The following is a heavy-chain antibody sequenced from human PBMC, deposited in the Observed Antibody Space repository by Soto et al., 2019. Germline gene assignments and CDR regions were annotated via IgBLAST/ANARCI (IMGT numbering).Heavy chain of an antibody. Sequence: SGTLSLTFPLSCSCIGRYYCTWILESPGKGLEWIGYLYNTGSTIYNPSLKSRVTISVDTSKNQFSLKLNSVTAADTAVYYCARDLWGYCGTDCYPLDVWGQGTTVS. V-gene: IGHV4-59*01. D-gene: IGHD2-21*02. CDR2: LYNTGST. J-gene: IGHJ6*01. CDR3: ARDLWGYCGTDCYPLDV. CDR1: CSCIGRYY.